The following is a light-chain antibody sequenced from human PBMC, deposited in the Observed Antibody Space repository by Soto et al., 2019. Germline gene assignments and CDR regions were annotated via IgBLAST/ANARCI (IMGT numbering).Light chain of an antibody. CDR3: QSYASSLSGFYV. J-gene: IGLJ1*01. CDR2: GNR. CDR1: SSNIGAGYD. V-gene: IGLV1-40*01. Sequence: QSVLTQPPSVSGAPGQRVTISCTGSSSNIGAGYDVHWYQQLPGTAPKLLIYGNRNRPSGVPDRFSGSKSGSSASLAITGLQAEDEADYYCQSYASSLSGFYVFGTGTKLTVL.